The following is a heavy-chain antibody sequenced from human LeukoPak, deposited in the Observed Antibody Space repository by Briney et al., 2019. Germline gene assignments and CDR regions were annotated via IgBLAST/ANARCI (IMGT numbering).Heavy chain of an antibody. Sequence: PSETLSLTCAVYGGSFSGYYWSWIRQPPGKGLEWIGEINHGGSTNYNPSLKSRVTISVDTSKNQFSLKLSSVTAADTAVYYCARGRIQLWLSGTYYYYGMDVWGQGTTVTVSS. J-gene: IGHJ6*02. D-gene: IGHD5-18*01. V-gene: IGHV4-34*01. CDR1: GGSFSGYY. CDR3: ARGRIQLWLSGTYYYYGMDV. CDR2: INHGGST.